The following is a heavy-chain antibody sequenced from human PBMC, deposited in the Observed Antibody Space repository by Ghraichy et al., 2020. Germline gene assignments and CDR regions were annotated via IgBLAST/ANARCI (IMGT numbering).Heavy chain of an antibody. J-gene: IGHJ5*02. Sequence: GSLRLSCAASGFTFSSYWMHWVRQAPGKGLVWVSRINSDGSSTSYADSVKGRFTISRDNAKNTLYLQMNSLRAEDTAVYYCARWGYDCSSTSCYINWFDPWGQGTLVTVSS. V-gene: IGHV3-74*01. CDR3: ARWGYDCSSTSCYINWFDP. CDR2: INSDGSST. D-gene: IGHD2-2*02. CDR1: GFTFSSYW.